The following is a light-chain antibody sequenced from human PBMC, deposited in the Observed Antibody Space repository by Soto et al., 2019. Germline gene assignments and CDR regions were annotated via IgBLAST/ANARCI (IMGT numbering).Light chain of an antibody. J-gene: IGKJ1*01. CDR1: QRVSRN. V-gene: IGKV3-15*01. CDR3: QQYNNWPPWT. CDR2: DAS. Sequence: EIGVTQAPAKAVGVPRERTTLLWRASQRVSRNLAWYQQKPGQAPRLLIYDASTRATGIPDRFSGSGSETEFTLTISSLQSEDYAIYYCQQYNNWPPWTFGQGTKVDIK.